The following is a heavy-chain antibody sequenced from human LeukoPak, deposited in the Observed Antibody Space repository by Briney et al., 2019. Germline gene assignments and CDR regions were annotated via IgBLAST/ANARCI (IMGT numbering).Heavy chain of an antibody. CDR2: IHYSGST. CDR1: GGSISSGSYY. CDR3: AREGFGIDYYYMDV. D-gene: IGHD3-10*01. Sequence: SETLSLTCTVSGGSISSGSYYWSWIRQPAGKGLEWIGSIHYSGSTNYNPSLKSRVTISVDTSKNQFSLKLSSVTAADTAVYYCAREGFGIDYYYMDVWGKGTTVTVSS. V-gene: IGHV4-61*02. J-gene: IGHJ6*03.